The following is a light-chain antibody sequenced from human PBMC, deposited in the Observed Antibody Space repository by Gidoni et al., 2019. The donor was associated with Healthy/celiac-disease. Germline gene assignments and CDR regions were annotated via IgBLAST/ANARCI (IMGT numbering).Light chain of an antibody. Sequence: DIQMTQSPSTLSASVGDRVTITCRASQSISSWLAWYQQKPGKAPKLLIYKASSLESGVPSRFSGRGSGTEFTLTSSSLQPDDFATYYCQQYNSPPWTFGQGTKVEIK. CDR1: QSISSW. CDR3: QQYNSPPWT. V-gene: IGKV1-5*03. CDR2: KAS. J-gene: IGKJ1*01.